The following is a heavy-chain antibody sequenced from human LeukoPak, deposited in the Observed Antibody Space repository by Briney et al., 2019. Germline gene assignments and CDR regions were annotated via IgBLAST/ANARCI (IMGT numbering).Heavy chain of an antibody. CDR2: IKQDGSDK. J-gene: IGHJ3*02. Sequence: QPGGSLRLSCVASGFKFSTYWMSWVRQAPGKGLEWVANIKQDGSDKYYVDSVKGRFTISRDNTKNSLYLQMNSLRAEDTAVYYCASYTLTGYYNGHDAFDIWGQGTMVIVSS. V-gene: IGHV3-7*01. D-gene: IGHD3-9*01. CDR3: ASYTLTGYYNGHDAFDI. CDR1: GFKFSTYW.